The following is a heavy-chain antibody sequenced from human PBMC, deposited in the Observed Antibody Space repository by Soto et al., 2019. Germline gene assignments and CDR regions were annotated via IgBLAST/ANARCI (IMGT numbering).Heavy chain of an antibody. CDR2: IIPIFRTA. Sequence: SVKVCCKASGGTFRSYALSWVRQAPGQGLEWMGGIIPIFRTADYAQKFQGRVTITADESTSTAYMELSSLRSEDTAVYYCASVETQRYYYGMDVWGQGTTVTVSS. D-gene: IGHD2-15*01. J-gene: IGHJ6*02. V-gene: IGHV1-69*13. CDR3: ASVETQRYYYGMDV. CDR1: GGTFRSYA.